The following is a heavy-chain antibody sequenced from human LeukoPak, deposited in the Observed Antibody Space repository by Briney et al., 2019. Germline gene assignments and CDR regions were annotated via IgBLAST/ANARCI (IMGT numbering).Heavy chain of an antibody. Sequence: PGGSLRLSCAASGFIVSSNYMSWVRQPPGQGLEWVSVIYSGGSTYYANSVKGRFTISRDNSKNTLYLQMNSLRDEDTAVYYCTRDRGFDWGQGILVTVSS. D-gene: IGHD3-10*01. CDR1: GFIVSSNY. J-gene: IGHJ4*02. V-gene: IGHV3-66*01. CDR2: IYSGGST. CDR3: TRDRGFD.